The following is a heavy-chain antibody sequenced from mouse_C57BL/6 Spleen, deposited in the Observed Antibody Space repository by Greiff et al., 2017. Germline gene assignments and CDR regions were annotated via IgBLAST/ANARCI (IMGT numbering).Heavy chain of an antibody. CDR1: GFSLTSYG. CDR2: IWRGGST. CDR3: ARKSYYAMDY. Sequence: VQLQQSGPGLVQPSQSLSITCTVSGFSLTSYGVHWVRQSPGKGLEWLGVIWRGGSTDYNAAFISRLGISKDNSKSQVFFKMNSLQADDTAIYYCARKSYYAMDYWGQGTSVTVSS. V-gene: IGHV2-2*01. J-gene: IGHJ4*01.